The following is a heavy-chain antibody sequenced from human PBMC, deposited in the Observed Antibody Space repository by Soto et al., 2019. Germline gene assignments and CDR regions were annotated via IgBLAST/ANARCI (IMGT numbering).Heavy chain of an antibody. V-gene: IGHV3-23*01. CDR1: GFSFSSYA. CDR2: ISGSGGDT. Sequence: GALRLSCAASGFSFSSYAMNWVRQAPGKGLEWVSTISGSGGDTYYADSVKGRFTISRDNSKNTLCLQMNSLRAEDTAVYYCARMYGSVVITASVDYWGQGTLVTVSS. J-gene: IGHJ4*02. D-gene: IGHD3-22*01. CDR3: ARMYGSVVITASVDY.